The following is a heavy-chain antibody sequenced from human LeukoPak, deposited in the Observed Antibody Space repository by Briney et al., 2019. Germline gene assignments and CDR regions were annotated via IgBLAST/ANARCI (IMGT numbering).Heavy chain of an antibody. CDR3: AREYCSSTSCYESWFDP. CDR2: VSAYNGNT. Sequence: ASVKVSCKASGYTFTSHGISWVRQAPGQGLEWMGWVSAYNGNTNYAQKLQGRVTMTTDTSTSTAYMELRSLRSDDTAVYYCAREYCSSTSCYESWFDPWGQGTLVTVSS. CDR1: GYTFTSHG. D-gene: IGHD2-2*01. V-gene: IGHV1-18*01. J-gene: IGHJ5*02.